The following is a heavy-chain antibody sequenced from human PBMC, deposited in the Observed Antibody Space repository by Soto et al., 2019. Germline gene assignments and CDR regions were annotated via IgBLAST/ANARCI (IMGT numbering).Heavy chain of an antibody. D-gene: IGHD3-22*01. J-gene: IGHJ6*02. Sequence: PGGSLRLSCAASGFTFSGYAMSWVRQAPGKGLEWVSAISGSGGSTYYADSVKGRFTISRDNSKNTLYLQMNSLRAEDTAVYYCAKSGGSMDYYDSSGYYSGVYYYYYGMDVWGQGTTVTVSS. V-gene: IGHV3-23*01. CDR3: AKSGGSMDYYDSSGYYSGVYYYYYGMDV. CDR2: ISGSGGST. CDR1: GFTFSGYA.